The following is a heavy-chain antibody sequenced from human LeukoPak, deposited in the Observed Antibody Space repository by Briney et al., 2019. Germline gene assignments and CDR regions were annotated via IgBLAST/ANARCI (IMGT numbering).Heavy chain of an antibody. V-gene: IGHV3-30*01. CDR1: GFTFSSYA. CDR3: ARDKSHSGYSGNDAFDI. D-gene: IGHD3-22*01. Sequence: GGSLRLSCAASGFTFSSYAMHWVRQAPGKGLEWVAVILYDGSNKYYADSVKGRFTISRDNSKNTLYLQMNSLRAEDTAVYYCARDKSHSGYSGNDAFDIWGQGTMVTVSS. CDR2: ILYDGSNK. J-gene: IGHJ3*02.